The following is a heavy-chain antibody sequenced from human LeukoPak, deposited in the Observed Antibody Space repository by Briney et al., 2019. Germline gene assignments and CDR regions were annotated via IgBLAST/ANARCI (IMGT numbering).Heavy chain of an antibody. CDR1: GFSLSTSGVG. CDR3: ALQGPRAAHFDY. J-gene: IGHJ4*02. Sequence: SGPTLVKPTQTLTLTCTLSGFSLSTSGVGVGWIRQPPGKALEWLALIYWDDDKRYSPSLKSRLTITKDTSKNQVVLTMTNMDPVDTATYYCALQGPRAAHFDYWGQGTLVTVSS. CDR2: IYWDDDK. D-gene: IGHD2-15*01. V-gene: IGHV2-5*02.